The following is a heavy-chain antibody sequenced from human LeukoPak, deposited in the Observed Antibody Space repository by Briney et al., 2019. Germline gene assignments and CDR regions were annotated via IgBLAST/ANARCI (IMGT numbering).Heavy chain of an antibody. CDR1: GYTFTSYD. Sequence: GASVKVSCKASGYTFTSYDINWVRQATGQGLEWMGWMNPNSGNTGYAQKFQGRVTMTRNTSISTAYMELSSLRSEDTAVYYCARGIERYCSGGSCYSGFDPWGQGTLVTVSS. CDR2: MNPNSGNT. V-gene: IGHV1-8*01. CDR3: ARGIERYCSGGSCYSGFDP. J-gene: IGHJ5*02. D-gene: IGHD2-15*01.